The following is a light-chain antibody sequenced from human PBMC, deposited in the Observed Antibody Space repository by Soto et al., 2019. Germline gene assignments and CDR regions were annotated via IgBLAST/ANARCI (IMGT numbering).Light chain of an antibody. CDR2: DAS. V-gene: IGKV1-5*01. CDR3: QQYGSYSV. J-gene: IGKJ4*01. CDR1: QSISSW. Sequence: DIQMTQSPSTLSASVGDRVTITCRASQSISSWLAWYQQKPGKAPKLLIYDASSLQSGVPSRFSGSGSGTEFTLTISSLQPDDFATYYCQQYGSYSVFGGGTKVEIK.